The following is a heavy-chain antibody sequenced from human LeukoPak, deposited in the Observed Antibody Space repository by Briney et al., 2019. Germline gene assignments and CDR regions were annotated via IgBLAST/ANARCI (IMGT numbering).Heavy chain of an antibody. V-gene: IGHV1-18*01. Sequence: ASVKVSCXASGHTFTSYGITWVRQAPGQGLEWMGWINGHNGNTHYAQNLQDRITMTTDTSSTTVYMELRSLKSDDTAVYYCAKAPSAHWPSDYWGQGTLVTVSS. J-gene: IGHJ4*02. CDR3: AKAPSAHWPSDY. CDR1: GHTFTSYG. D-gene: IGHD1-1*01. CDR2: INGHNGNT.